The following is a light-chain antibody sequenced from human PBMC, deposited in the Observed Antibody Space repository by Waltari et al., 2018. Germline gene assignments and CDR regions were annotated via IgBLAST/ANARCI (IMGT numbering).Light chain of an antibody. J-gene: IGKJ4*01. CDR3: QQYNNWPFA. V-gene: IGKV3-15*01. Sequence: EIVMTQSPATLSVSPGERATLSCRASQSVSSNLAWYQQNPGQAPRLLIYGASTRATGIPARFSGSGSGTEFTLNISSLQSEDFAVYYCQQYNNWPFAFGGGTKVEIK. CDR2: GAS. CDR1: QSVSSN.